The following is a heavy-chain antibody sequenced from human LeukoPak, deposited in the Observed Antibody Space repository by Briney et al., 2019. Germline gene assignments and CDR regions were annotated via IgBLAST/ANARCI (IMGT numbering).Heavy chain of an antibody. CDR2: ISYDGSNK. D-gene: IGHD4/OR15-4a*01. CDR3: ARDDYISSSLEY. Sequence: AGRSLRLSCAASGFTFSSYAMHWVRQAPGKGLEWVAVISYDGSNKYYADSVKGRFTISRDNSKNTLYLQMNSLRAEDTAVYYCARDDYISSSLEYWGQGTLVTVSS. V-gene: IGHV3-30-3*01. CDR1: GFTFSSYA. J-gene: IGHJ4*02.